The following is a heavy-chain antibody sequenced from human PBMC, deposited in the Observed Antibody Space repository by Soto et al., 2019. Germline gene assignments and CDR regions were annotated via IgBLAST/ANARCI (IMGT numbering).Heavy chain of an antibody. CDR2: ISYDGSNK. V-gene: IGHV3-30*18. J-gene: IGHJ4*02. D-gene: IGHD3-22*01. CDR1: GFTFSSYG. Sequence: QVQLVESGGGVVQPGRSLRLSCAASGFTFSSYGMHWVRQAPGKGLEWVAVISYDGSNKYYADSVKGRFTISRDNSKNTVYLQMNSLRAEGRGVYYCAKWGGGYYYDSSGSISGDYWGQGTLVTVSS. CDR3: AKWGGGYYYDSSGSISGDY.